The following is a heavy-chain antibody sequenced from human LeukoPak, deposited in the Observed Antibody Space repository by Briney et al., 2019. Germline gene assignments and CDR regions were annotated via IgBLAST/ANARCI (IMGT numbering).Heavy chain of an antibody. V-gene: IGHV3-21*01. CDR1: GFTFSSYS. CDR3: ARDRGDGHQLFDH. D-gene: IGHD2-2*01. Sequence: RAGGSLRLSCAASGFTFSSYSMNWVRQAPGKGLEWVSSISSSSSYIYYADSVKGRFTISRDNAKNSLYLQMNSLRAEDTAVYYCARDRGDGHQLFDHWGQGTLVTVSS. CDR2: ISSSSSYI. J-gene: IGHJ4*02.